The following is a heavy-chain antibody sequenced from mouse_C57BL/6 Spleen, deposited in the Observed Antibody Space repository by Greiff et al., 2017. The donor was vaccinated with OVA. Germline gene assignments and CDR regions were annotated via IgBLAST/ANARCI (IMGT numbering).Heavy chain of an antibody. Sequence: QHPWSELVKPGASVKLSCKASGYTFTSYWMHWVKQRPGQGLEWIGMIHPNSGSTNYNEKFKSKATLTVDKSSSTAYMQLSSLTSEDSAVYYCARFVTTVVVREYYFDYWGQGTTLTVSS. J-gene: IGHJ2*01. CDR2: IHPNSGST. V-gene: IGHV1-64*01. CDR1: GYTFTSYW. CDR3: ARFVTTVVVREYYFDY. D-gene: IGHD1-1*01.